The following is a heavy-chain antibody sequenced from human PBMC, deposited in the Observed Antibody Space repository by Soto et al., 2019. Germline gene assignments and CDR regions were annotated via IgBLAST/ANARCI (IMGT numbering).Heavy chain of an antibody. CDR3: TTHRIVVPSGAFDI. CDR2: IKSKTDGGTT. CDR1: GFTFSNAW. J-gene: IGHJ3*02. V-gene: IGHV3-15*01. Sequence: GGSLRLSCAASGFTFSNAWMSWVRQAPGKGLEWVGRIKSKTDGGTTDYAAPVKGRFTISRDDSKNTLYLQMNSLKTEDTAVYYCTTHRIVVPSGAFDIWGQGTMVTVSS. D-gene: IGHD3-22*01.